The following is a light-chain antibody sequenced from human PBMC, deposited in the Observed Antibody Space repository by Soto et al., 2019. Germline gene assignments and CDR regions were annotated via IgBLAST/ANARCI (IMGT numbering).Light chain of an antibody. CDR1: QGISNF. CDR2: AAS. V-gene: IGKV1-9*01. Sequence: DIQLTQSPSSLSASVGDRVTITCRASQGISNFLAWYQQKPGKAPKLLIYAASTLQSGVPSRFSGGRSGTEFTLTISSLQPEDFATYYCQQLNSRTFGPGTKVEIK. J-gene: IGKJ3*01. CDR3: QQLNSRT.